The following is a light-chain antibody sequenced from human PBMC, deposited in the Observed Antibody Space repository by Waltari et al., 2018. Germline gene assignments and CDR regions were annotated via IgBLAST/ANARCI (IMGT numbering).Light chain of an antibody. CDR1: SSNIGTNH. CDR3: AAWDDIPSGYV. CDR2: DDN. V-gene: IGLV1-47*01. J-gene: IGLJ1*01. Sequence: HSVLTQPPSAAGTPGPRVTRSCSGSSSNIGTNHVYWYQQIPGRAPRLLIYDDNQRPSGVPSLFSVSKSGTSASLVISGLRSDDEANYYCAAWDDIPSGYVFGTGTEVTVL.